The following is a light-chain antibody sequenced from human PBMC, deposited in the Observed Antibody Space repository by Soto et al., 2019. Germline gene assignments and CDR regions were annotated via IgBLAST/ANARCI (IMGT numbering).Light chain of an antibody. Sequence: DIQMTHSPSTLSASVGDRVTITCRATQSISSWLAWYQQKPGKAPKLLIYDASSLESGVPSRFSGSGSGTEFTLTISSLQPDDFATYYCQHYNSYSEAFGQGTKVDIK. CDR2: DAS. V-gene: IGKV1-5*01. CDR1: QSISSW. CDR3: QHYNSYSEA. J-gene: IGKJ1*01.